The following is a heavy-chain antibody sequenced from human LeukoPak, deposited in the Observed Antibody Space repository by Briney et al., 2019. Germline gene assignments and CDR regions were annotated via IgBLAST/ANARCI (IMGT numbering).Heavy chain of an antibody. CDR1: GGTFSSYT. V-gene: IGHV1-69*02. D-gene: IGHD6-13*01. J-gene: IGHJ3*02. Sequence: GASVKVSCKASGGTFSSYTISWVRQAPGQGLEWVGRIIPILGIANYAQKFQGRVTITADKSTSTAYMELSSLRSEDTAVYYCASHSPRIAAAGGAYAFDIWGQGTMVTVSS. CDR2: IIPILGIA. CDR3: ASHSPRIAAAGGAYAFDI.